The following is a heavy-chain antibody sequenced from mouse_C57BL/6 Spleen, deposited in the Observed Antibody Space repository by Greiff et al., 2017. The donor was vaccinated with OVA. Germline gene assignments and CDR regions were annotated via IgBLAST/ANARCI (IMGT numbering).Heavy chain of an antibody. J-gene: IGHJ2*01. CDR2: IYPGSGST. CDR1: GYTFTSYW. V-gene: IGHV1-55*01. Sequence: QVQLQQPGAELVKPGASVKMSCKASGYTFTSYWITWVKQRPGQGLEWIGDIYPGSGSTNYNEKFKSKATLTVDTSSSTAYMQLSSLTSEDSAVYYCARYSLVTTVVAENFDYWGQGTTLTVSS. D-gene: IGHD1-1*01. CDR3: ARYSLVTTVVAENFDY.